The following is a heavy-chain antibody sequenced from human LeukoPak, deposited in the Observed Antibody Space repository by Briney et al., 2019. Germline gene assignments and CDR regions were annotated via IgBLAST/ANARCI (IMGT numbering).Heavy chain of an antibody. CDR3: ARALGYYSGGSCYSGFDY. Sequence: SSVKVSCKASGGTFSSYAISWVRQAPGQGLEWMGGIIPIFGTANYAQKFQGRVTITTDESTSTAYMELSSLRSEDTAVYYCARALGYYSGGSCYSGFDYWGQGTLVTVSS. J-gene: IGHJ4*02. V-gene: IGHV1-69*05. D-gene: IGHD2-15*01. CDR2: IIPIFGTA. CDR1: GGTFSSYA.